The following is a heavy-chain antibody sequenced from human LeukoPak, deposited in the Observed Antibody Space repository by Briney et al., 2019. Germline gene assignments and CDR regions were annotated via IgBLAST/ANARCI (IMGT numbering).Heavy chain of an antibody. CDR1: GFTFSSYA. CDR3: AREGSSSWYECWFDP. CDR2: ISGSGGST. D-gene: IGHD6-13*01. J-gene: IGHJ5*02. Sequence: PGGSLRLSCAASGFTFSSYAMSWVRQAPGKGLEWVSAISGSGGSTYYADSVKGRFTISRDNAKNSLYLQMNSLRAEDTAVYYCAREGSSSWYECWFDPWGQGTLVTVSS. V-gene: IGHV3-23*01.